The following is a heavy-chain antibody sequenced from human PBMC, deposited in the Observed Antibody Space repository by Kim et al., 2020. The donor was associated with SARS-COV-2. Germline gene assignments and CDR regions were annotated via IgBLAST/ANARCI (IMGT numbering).Heavy chain of an antibody. CDR2: IYYSGST. CDR1: GGSISSYY. D-gene: IGHD6-6*01. CDR3: ARAYGSWTESPEYFQH. Sequence: SETLSLTCTVSGGSISSYYWSWIRQPPGKGLEWIGYIYYSGSTNYNPSLKSRVTISVDTSKNQFSLKLSSVTAADTAVYYCARAYGSWTESPEYFQHWGQGTLVTVSS. J-gene: IGHJ1*01. V-gene: IGHV4-59*13.